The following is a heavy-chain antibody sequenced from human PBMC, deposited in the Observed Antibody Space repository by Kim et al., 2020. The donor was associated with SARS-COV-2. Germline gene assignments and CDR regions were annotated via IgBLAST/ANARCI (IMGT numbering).Heavy chain of an antibody. J-gene: IGHJ4*02. CDR1: GFTFSSYS. V-gene: IGHV3-21*01. CDR2: ISSSSSYI. D-gene: IGHD3-10*01. CDR3: ARARGRSGSGPGDY. Sequence: GGSLRLSCAASGFTFSSYSMNWVRQAPGKGLEWVSSISSSSSYIYYADSVKGRFTISRDNAKNSLYLQMNSLRAEDTAVYYCARARGRSGSGPGDYWGQGTLVTVSS.